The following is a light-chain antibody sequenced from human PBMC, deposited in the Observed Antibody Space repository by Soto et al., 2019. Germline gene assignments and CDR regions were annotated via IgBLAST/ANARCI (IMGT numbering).Light chain of an antibody. CDR2: GAS. V-gene: IGKV3-20*01. Sequence: EIVLTQSPGTLSLSPGERATLSCRASQSVSSSYLAWYQQKPGQAPRLLIYGASSRATGIPDRFSGSGSGTVFTLTISRLEPEDFAVYYCQQYGSSSTFGQGTKVEIK. CDR3: QQYGSSST. CDR1: QSVSSSY. J-gene: IGKJ1*01.